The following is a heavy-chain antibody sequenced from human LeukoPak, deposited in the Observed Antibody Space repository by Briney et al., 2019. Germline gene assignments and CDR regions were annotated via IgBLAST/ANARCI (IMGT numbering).Heavy chain of an antibody. CDR2: TYYRSKWYN. CDR1: GDSVSSNSAA. D-gene: IGHD6-6*01. Sequence: SQTLSLTCAISGDSVSSNSAAWNWIRQSPSRGLEWLGRTYYRSKWYNDYAVSVKSRITINPDTSKNQFSLQLNSVTPEDTAVYYCAREVRYSSSSGYYYYYMDVWGKGTTVTVSS. V-gene: IGHV6-1*01. CDR3: AREVRYSSSSGYYYYYMDV. J-gene: IGHJ6*03.